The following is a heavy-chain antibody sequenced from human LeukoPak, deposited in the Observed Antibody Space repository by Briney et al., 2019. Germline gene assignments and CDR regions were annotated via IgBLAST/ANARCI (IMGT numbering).Heavy chain of an antibody. CDR3: VRIRYDSSGRYFDN. CDR2: INGDGGST. CDR1: GFTFSSNW. V-gene: IGHV3-74*01. J-gene: IGHJ4*02. Sequence: GGFLRLSCAASGFTFSSNWMHWVRQAPGKGLVWVSRINGDGGSTSYADSLKGRFTISRDNAKNTLYLQMNSLRAEDTAVYYCVRIRYDSSGRYFDNWGQGTLVTVSS. D-gene: IGHD3-22*01.